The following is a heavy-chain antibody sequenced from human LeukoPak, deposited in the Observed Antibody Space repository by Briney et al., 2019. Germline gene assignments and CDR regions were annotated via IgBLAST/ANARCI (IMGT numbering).Heavy chain of an antibody. J-gene: IGHJ3*01. V-gene: IGHV3-48*02. Sequence: GGTVRLSCADSGCRFSSYSMKWVGQALAKELEWVSYISSSSSIIYHADSVKDRFTISRDNDKNSLYLQMNSLRDEDTAVYYCGRDNGFTFWGQGTMVTVSS. CDR1: GCRFSSYS. D-gene: IGHD2-8*01. CDR3: GRDNGFTF. CDR2: ISSSSSII.